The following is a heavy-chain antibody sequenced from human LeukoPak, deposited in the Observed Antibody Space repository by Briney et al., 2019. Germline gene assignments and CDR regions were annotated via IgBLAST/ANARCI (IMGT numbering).Heavy chain of an antibody. V-gene: IGHV3-48*03. CDR2: ISSSGSTI. D-gene: IGHD2-15*01. CDR3: ARGRIEGFY. Sequence: AGGSLRLSCAASGFTFSSYEMNWVRQAPGKGLEWVSYISSSGSTIYYADSVKGRFTISRDNAKNSLYLQMNSLRAEDTAVYYCARGRIEGFYWGQGTLVTVSS. CDR1: GFTFSSYE. J-gene: IGHJ4*02.